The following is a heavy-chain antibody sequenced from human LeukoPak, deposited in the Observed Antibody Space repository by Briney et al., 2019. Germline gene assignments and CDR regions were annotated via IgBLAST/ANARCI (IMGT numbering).Heavy chain of an antibody. CDR3: AGSNWYFDV. J-gene: IGHJ2*01. V-gene: IGHV3-53*04. Sequence: PGGSLRLSCAASGFTVSSNYMSWVRQAPGKGLEWVSFIYSYATTYYADSVKGRFTISRHNSKNTLYLQMNTLRAEDTAVYYCAGSNWYFDVWGRGTLVTVSS. CDR1: GFTVSSNY. CDR2: IYSYATT.